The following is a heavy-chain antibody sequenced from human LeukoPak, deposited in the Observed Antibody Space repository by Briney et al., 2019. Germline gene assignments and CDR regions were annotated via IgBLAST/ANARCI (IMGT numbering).Heavy chain of an antibody. J-gene: IGHJ4*02. CDR2: MNPNSGNT. V-gene: IGHV1-8*01. CDR1: GYTFTSYD. CDR3: ARVLRRIAVAGTSPGGY. Sequence: ASVKVSFKASGYTFTSYDINWVRQATGQGLEWMGWMNPNSGNTGYAQKFQGRVTMTRNTSISTAYMELSSLRSEDTAVHYCARVLRRIAVAGTSPGGYWGQGTLVTVSS. D-gene: IGHD6-19*01.